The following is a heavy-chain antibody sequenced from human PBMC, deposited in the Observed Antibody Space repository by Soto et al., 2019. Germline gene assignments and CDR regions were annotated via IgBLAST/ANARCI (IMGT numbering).Heavy chain of an antibody. CDR2: IVVGSGNT. CDR3: AADLTTRLGDYYYYGMDV. Sequence: GASVKVSCKASGFTFTSSAVQWVRQARGQRLEWIGWIVVGSGNTNYAQKFQERVTITRDMSTSTAYMELSSLRSEDTAVYYCAADLTTRLGDYYYYGMDVWGQGTTVTVSS. J-gene: IGHJ6*02. D-gene: IGHD1-26*01. V-gene: IGHV1-58*01. CDR1: GFTFTSSA.